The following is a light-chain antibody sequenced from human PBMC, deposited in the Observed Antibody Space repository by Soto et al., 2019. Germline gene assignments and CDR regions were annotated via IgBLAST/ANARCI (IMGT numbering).Light chain of an antibody. CDR1: QDVSRS. CDR3: QQVNGYPST. J-gene: IGKJ4*01. V-gene: IGKV1-9*01. CDR2: DAS. Sequence: DIQGPPSPSFLSASVGDSVTITCLASQDVSRSLGWYQQKPGKAPNLLIYDASTLHSGVPSRFSGGGSGTDFTLTISSLQPEDFATYYCQQVNGYPSTFGGGTKVDI.